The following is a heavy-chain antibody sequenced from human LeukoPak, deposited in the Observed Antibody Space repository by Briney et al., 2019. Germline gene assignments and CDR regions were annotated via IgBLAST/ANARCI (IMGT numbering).Heavy chain of an antibody. CDR1: GGSISSSNW. CDR3: ARHSDAFDI. CDR2: IYYSGST. Sequence: SETLSLTCAVSGGSISSSNWWSWVRQPPGKGLEWIGYIYYSGSTNYNPSLKSRVTISVDTSKNQFSLKLSSVTAADTAVYYCARHSDAFDIWGQGTMVTVSS. J-gene: IGHJ3*02. V-gene: IGHV4-4*02.